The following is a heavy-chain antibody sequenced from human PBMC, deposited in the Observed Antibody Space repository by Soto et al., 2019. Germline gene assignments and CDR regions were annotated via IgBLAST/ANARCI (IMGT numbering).Heavy chain of an antibody. J-gene: IGHJ6*02. CDR1: GGSFSGWH. Sequence: QVQVQQWGAGLLKFSETLSLTCAVNGGSFSGWHWNWIRQPPGKGLEWIGEASHTGGTNYNPSLESRVTISVDRSRNQLSLKLTSVSAADTAVYYCARSQNLDVWGPGTTVIVSS. V-gene: IGHV4-34*01. CDR2: ASHTGGT. CDR3: ARSQNLDV.